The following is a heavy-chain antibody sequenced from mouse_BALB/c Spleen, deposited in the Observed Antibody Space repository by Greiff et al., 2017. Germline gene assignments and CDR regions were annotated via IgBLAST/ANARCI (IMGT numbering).Heavy chain of an antibody. CDR2: IYPGDGDT. D-gene: IGHD1-3*01. CDR1: GYTFTSYW. Sequence: QVQLQQSGAELARPGASVKLSCKASGYTFTSYWMQWVKQRPGQGLEWIGVIYPGDGDTKYTQKFKGKATLTADKSSSTAYKQLSSLASEDSTVYCCRRSGVLGAMDYWGQGTSVTVSS. CDR3: RRSGVLGAMDY. V-gene: IGHV1-87*01. J-gene: IGHJ4*01.